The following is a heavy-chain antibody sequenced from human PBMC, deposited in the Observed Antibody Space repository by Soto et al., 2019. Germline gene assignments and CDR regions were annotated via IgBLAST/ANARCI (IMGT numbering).Heavy chain of an antibody. D-gene: IGHD3-22*01. J-gene: IGHJ4*02. CDR3: ARRDSSGYGWLGYFDY. Sequence: SETLSLTCTVSGGSISSYYWSWIRQPPGKGLEWIGYIYYSGSTKYNPSLKSRVTISLDTSKNQFSLKLSSVTAADTAVYYCARRDSSGYGWLGYFDYWGQGTLVTVSS. CDR2: IYYSGST. CDR1: GGSISSYY. V-gene: IGHV4-59*01.